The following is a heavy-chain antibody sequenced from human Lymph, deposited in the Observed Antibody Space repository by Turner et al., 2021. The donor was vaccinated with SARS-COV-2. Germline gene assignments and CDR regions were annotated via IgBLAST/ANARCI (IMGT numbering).Heavy chain of an antibody. J-gene: IGHJ6*02. D-gene: IGHD3-3*01. V-gene: IGHV1-2*02. CDR2: INPNGGGT. CDR1: GSPFTGPY. Sequence: QVQLVQSGAEVKKPGASVQVSCTASGSPFTGPYMHRGRQPPGQGLEWMGGINPNGGGTNYAQKFQGRVTMTRDTSISAAYMGLSRLRCDDTAVYYCARDVERYNDFWSGYSGGYGMDVWGQGTTVTVSS. CDR3: ARDVERYNDFWSGYSGGYGMDV.